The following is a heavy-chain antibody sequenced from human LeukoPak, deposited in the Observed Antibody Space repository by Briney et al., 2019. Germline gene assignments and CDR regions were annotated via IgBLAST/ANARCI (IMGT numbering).Heavy chain of an antibody. D-gene: IGHD5-24*01. J-gene: IGHJ4*02. CDR1: GYTLTELS. Sequence: GASVKVSCKVSGYTLTELSIHWVRQAPGKGLEWMGGFDPEDGETIYAQKFQGRVTMTEDTSTDTAYMELSSLRSEDTAVYYCARSQRAGYNVYHFDYWGQGTLVTVSS. V-gene: IGHV1-24*01. CDR2: FDPEDGET. CDR3: ARSQRAGYNVYHFDY.